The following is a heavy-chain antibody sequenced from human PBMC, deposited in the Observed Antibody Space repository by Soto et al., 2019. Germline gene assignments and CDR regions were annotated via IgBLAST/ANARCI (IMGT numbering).Heavy chain of an antibody. Sequence: PGGSLRLSCAASGFSLSSYAMTWVRQAPGKGLEWVSGITASGEKLYYADSVKGRFTVSRDNSKNTLYLQMHSLRADDTAVYYCARECSSSSFSVWAYRGQGTLVTVSS. CDR3: ARECSSSSFSVWAY. CDR1: GFSLSSYA. D-gene: IGHD2-2*01. V-gene: IGHV3-23*01. CDR2: ITASGEKL. J-gene: IGHJ4*02.